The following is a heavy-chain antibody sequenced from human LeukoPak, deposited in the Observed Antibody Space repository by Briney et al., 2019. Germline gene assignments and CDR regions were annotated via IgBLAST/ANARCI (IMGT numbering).Heavy chain of an antibody. CDR3: ARDPNFRSYYDY. J-gene: IGHJ4*02. Sequence: GASVKVSCKASGYTFTTVAISWVRQAPGQGLEWMGWISVYNGDTNYAQNLQGRVTMTTDTSTGTAYMELRSLRSDDTAVYYCARDPNFRSYYDYWGQGTLVTVSS. CDR2: ISVYNGDT. V-gene: IGHV1-18*01. D-gene: IGHD2/OR15-2a*01. CDR1: GYTFTTVA.